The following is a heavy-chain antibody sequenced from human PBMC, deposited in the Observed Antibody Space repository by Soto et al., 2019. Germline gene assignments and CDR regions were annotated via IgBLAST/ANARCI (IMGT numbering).Heavy chain of an antibody. CDR1: GYTFISFD. V-gene: IGHV1-8*01. J-gene: IGHJ4*02. Sequence: QVQLVQSGAEVKKPGASVRVSCQASGYTFISFDINWVRQATGQGLEWMGWMNPNTGNTGYEQKFQGIVTMTRNSSIGTAYMELSSLTSEDTDVYYCARRKERSGPYYLDSWGQGTLVTVSS. CDR3: ARRKERSGPYYLDS. CDR2: MNPNTGNT. D-gene: IGHD6-25*01.